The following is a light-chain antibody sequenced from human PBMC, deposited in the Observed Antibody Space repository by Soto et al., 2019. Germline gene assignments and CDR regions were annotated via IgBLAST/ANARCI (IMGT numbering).Light chain of an antibody. CDR1: SSNVGSYKL. CDR2: EVN. V-gene: IGLV2-23*02. J-gene: IGLJ1*01. CDR3: RSSCSSSPYV. Sequence: QSTLTQPASVSGSPGQSITISCTGTSSNVGSYKLVSWYQQHPGKAPKLMIFEVNKRPSGVSNRFSGSKSGNTASLTISGLKVVYAAVFFCRSSCSSSPYVLGSGPKAAVL.